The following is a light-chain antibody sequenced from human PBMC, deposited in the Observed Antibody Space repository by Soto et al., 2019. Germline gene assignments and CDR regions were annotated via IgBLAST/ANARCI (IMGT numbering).Light chain of an antibody. CDR1: HRISSSY. CDR2: GAS. V-gene: IGKV3-20*01. Sequence: EIVLTQSPGTLSLSPGDRVTLSCRASHRISSSYLAWYQQRPGQAPRLLIYGASIRATGIPDRFSGSGSGTDFTLTISRLEPEDFAVYYCQYYDSSSLPFGGGTSVEI. J-gene: IGKJ4*01. CDR3: QYYDSSSLP.